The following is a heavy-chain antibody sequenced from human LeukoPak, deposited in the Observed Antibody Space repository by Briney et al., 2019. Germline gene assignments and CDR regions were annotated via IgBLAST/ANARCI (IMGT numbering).Heavy chain of an antibody. CDR1: GGSISSSSYY. CDR2: INHSGST. D-gene: IGHD2-2*01. Sequence: KPSETLSLTCTVSGGSISSSSYYWGWIRQPPGKGLEWIGEINHSGSTNYNPSLKSRVTISVDTSKIQFSLKLSSVTAADTAVYYCARVHCSSTSCYRPRGYFDYWGQGTLVTVSS. V-gene: IGHV4-39*07. CDR3: ARVHCSSTSCYRPRGYFDY. J-gene: IGHJ4*02.